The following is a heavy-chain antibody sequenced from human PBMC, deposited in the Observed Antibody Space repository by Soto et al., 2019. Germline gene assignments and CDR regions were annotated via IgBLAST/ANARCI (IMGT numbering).Heavy chain of an antibody. V-gene: IGHV3-30*18. CDR3: AKGLLAIVGTTLPRDAFNI. J-gene: IGHJ3*02. CDR1: GFSFTTYV. Sequence: PGGSLRLSCAASGFSFTTYVMHWVRQAPGKGLEWVAVISHDGSYKYYGDAVKCRFTISRDTSKNAVYLEMNSLRPEDTAVYYCAKGLLAIVGTTLPRDAFNIWGQGTMVTVSS. D-gene: IGHD1-26*01. CDR2: ISHDGSYK.